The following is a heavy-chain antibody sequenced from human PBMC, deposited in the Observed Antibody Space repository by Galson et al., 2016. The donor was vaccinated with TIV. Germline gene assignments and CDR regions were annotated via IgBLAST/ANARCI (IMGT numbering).Heavy chain of an antibody. CDR1: GFTFSDYY. Sequence: SLRLSCAVSGFTFSDYYMVWVRQALGKGLQWVSYISSTGFLTNYADSVKGRSTVSRDNAKDSVFLQMNSLRAEDTAVYYCARGSLDLWGQGTLVTVSS. J-gene: IGHJ5*02. CDR3: ARGSLDL. CDR2: ISSTGFLT. V-gene: IGHV3-11*05.